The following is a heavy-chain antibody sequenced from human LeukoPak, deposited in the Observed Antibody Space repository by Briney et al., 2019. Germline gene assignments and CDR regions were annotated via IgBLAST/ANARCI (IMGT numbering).Heavy chain of an antibody. CDR1: GFTFSSYG. D-gene: IGHD1-20*01. CDR3: AKDMVFAEYNWNPGGYYYYMDV. Sequence: GGSLRLSCAASGFTFSSYGMHWVRQAPGKGLEWVAFIRYDGSNKYYADSVKGRFTISRDNSKNTLYLQMNSLRAEDTAVYYCAKDMVFAEYNWNPGGYYYYMDVWGKGTTVTVSS. CDR2: IRYDGSNK. J-gene: IGHJ6*03. V-gene: IGHV3-30*02.